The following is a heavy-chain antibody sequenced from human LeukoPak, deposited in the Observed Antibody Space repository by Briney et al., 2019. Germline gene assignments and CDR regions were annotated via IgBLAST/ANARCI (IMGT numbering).Heavy chain of an antibody. Sequence: PGGSLRLSCAASGFTFSRTWMYWLRQAPGKGLVWVSRINSDGSSTTYADSVKGRFTISRDKAKNTAYLQMNNARGEDTAVYFCARDWHYAMDVWGQGTTVTVSS. CDR2: INSDGSST. CDR1: GFTFSRTW. J-gene: IGHJ6*02. V-gene: IGHV3-74*01. CDR3: ARDWHYAMDV.